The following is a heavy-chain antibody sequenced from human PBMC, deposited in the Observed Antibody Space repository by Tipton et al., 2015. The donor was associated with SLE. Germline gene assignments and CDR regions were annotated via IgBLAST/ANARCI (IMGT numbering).Heavy chain of an antibody. CDR3: AKDRGRVWGIAAAGTGAFDI. J-gene: IGHJ3*02. V-gene: IGHV3-7*03. CDR2: IKQDGIEN. Sequence: LSLTCAASGFIFSNYWMSWVRQAPGKGLEWVANIKQDGIENYYADSVKGRFTISRDNAKNSLYLQMNSLRAEDTALYYCAKDRGRVWGIAAAGTGAFDIWGQGTMVTVSS. D-gene: IGHD6-13*01. CDR1: GFIFSNYW.